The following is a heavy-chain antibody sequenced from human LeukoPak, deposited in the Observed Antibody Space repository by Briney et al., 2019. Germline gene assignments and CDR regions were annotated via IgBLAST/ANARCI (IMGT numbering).Heavy chain of an antibody. J-gene: IGHJ4*02. D-gene: IGHD3-10*01. CDR2: IYYSGST. V-gene: IGHV4-30-4*01. CDR1: GGSISSGDYY. Sequence: SETLSLTCTISGGSISSGDYYWSWIRQPPGKGLEWIGYIYYSGSTYYNPSLKSRVTISVDTSKNQFSLKLSSVTAADTAVYYCARDLRGDYFDYWGQGTLVTVSS. CDR3: ARDLRGDYFDY.